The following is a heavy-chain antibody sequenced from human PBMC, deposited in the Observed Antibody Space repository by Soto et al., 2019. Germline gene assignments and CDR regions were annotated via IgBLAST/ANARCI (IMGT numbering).Heavy chain of an antibody. J-gene: IGHJ4*02. CDR1: GFTFSGSA. CDR3: TRHADTAMVMELFDY. CDR2: IRSKANSYAT. D-gene: IGHD5-18*01. V-gene: IGHV3-73*02. Sequence: EVQLVESGGGLVQPGGSLKLSCAASGFTFSGSAMHWVRQASGKGLEWVGRIRSKANSYATAYAASVKGRFTISRDDSKNTAYLQMISLKTEDTAVYYCTRHADTAMVMELFDYWGQGTLVTVSS.